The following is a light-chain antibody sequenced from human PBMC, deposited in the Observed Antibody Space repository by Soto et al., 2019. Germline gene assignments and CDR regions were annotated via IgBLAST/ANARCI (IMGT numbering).Light chain of an antibody. CDR3: QKYINDSPWT. J-gene: IGKJ1*01. V-gene: IGKV1-27*01. CDR2: AAS. Sequence: DIQMTQSPSSLSASLGDRVTIACRASQGISNSLAWYQQQPGKVPKLLISAASTLQSGVPSRFSGSGSGTAFTLPISSLQPADVATSYCQKYINDSPWTFGQGTQVEIK. CDR1: QGISNS.